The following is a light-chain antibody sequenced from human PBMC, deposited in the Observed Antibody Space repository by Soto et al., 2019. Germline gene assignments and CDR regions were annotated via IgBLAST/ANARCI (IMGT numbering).Light chain of an antibody. V-gene: IGKV1-9*01. CDR1: QGITSY. J-gene: IGKJ4*01. CDR2: VAS. Sequence: IQLTQSQSSLPPSVGDRVTITCRAGQGITSYLAWYEQKPGKAPKLLINVASTLQSGVPSRFSGSGSGTDFTLTISSLQPEDFATYYCQQLNSYPLTFGGGTKVEIK. CDR3: QQLNSYPLT.